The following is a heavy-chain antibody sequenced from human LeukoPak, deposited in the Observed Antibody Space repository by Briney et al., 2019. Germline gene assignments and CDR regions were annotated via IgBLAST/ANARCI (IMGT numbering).Heavy chain of an antibody. CDR2: IKEDGSEK. Sequence: GGSLRLSCAASGFTFSSYWMSWVRQAPGKGLEWVANIKEDGSEKYYVDSVRGRFIISRDNAKNSLSLQMDSLRAEDTAVYYCARLPGDSTIYDYWGQGTLVTVSS. CDR3: ARLPGDSTIYDY. D-gene: IGHD5/OR15-5a*01. V-gene: IGHV3-7*01. J-gene: IGHJ4*02. CDR1: GFTFSSYW.